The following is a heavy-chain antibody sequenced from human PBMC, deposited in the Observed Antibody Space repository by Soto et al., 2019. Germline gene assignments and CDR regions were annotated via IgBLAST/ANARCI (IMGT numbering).Heavy chain of an antibody. J-gene: IGHJ4*02. D-gene: IGHD3-22*01. CDR1: GYSFPSYW. CDR2: IDPSDSYT. Sequence: GESLKISCKASGYSFPSYWISWVRQTPGKGLEWMGRIDPSDSYTNCSPSFQGHVTISADKSISTAYLQWSSLRASDTAIYYCARIFTTYPHYYFDYWSQGTLVTVSS. V-gene: IGHV5-10-1*01. CDR3: ARIFTTYPHYYFDY.